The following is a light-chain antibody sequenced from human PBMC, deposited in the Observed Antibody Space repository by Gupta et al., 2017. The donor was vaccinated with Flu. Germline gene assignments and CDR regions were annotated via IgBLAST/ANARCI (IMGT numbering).Light chain of an antibody. CDR3: QQYGSSPPLT. CDR1: QSVSSDY. Sequence: EIVLTQSPGTLSLSPGERVTLSCRASQSVSSDYLAWYQQKPGQAPRLLIYGASSRATGIPDRFSGSGSGTDFTLTISRLEPEDVAVYYCQQYGSSPPLTFGGGTKVEIK. CDR2: GAS. V-gene: IGKV3-20*01. J-gene: IGKJ4*01.